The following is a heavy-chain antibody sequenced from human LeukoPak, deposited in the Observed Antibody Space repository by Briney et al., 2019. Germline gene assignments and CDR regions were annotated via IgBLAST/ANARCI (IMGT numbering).Heavy chain of an antibody. CDR1: GGSFSGYY. J-gene: IGHJ4*02. CDR3: ARGPSTVGFHSSMIVRRRAFDY. Sequence: PSETLSLTCAVYGGSFSGYYWSWIRQPPGKGLEWIGEINHSGSTNYNPSLKSRVTISVDTSKNQFSLKLSSVTAADTAVYYCARGPSTVGFHSSMIVRRRAFDYWGQGTLVTVSS. V-gene: IGHV4-34*01. CDR2: INHSGST. D-gene: IGHD3-22*01.